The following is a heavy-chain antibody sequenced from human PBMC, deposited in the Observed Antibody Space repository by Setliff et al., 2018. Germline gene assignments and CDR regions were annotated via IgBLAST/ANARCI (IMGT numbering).Heavy chain of an antibody. J-gene: IGHJ6*02. CDR1: GFTFSSYG. D-gene: IGHD3-16*01. Sequence: PGGSLRLSCTASGFTFSSYGMHWVRQAPGKGLEWVAVIWYDGVNKHYGDSGKGRFTISRDISKNTLYLQMDSLRAEDTAVYYCAKASDGYLYGLDVWGQGTAVTVSS. V-gene: IGHV3-33*06. CDR3: AKASDGYLYGLDV. CDR2: IWYDGVNK.